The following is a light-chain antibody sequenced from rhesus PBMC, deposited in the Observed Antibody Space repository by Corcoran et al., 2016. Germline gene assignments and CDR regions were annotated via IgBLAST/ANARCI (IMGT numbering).Light chain of an antibody. J-gene: IGLJ1*01. V-gene: IGLV2-23*01. CDR3: SSYAGSNTGI. Sequence: QAALTQPPSVSGSPGQSVTISCTGTSNDVGGYDYVSWYQQHPGTAPKLMIYEVSKRPSGVSDRFSGSKSGNTASLTISGLQAEDEADYYCSSYAGSNTGIFGAGTRLTVL. CDR1: SNDVGGYDY. CDR2: EVS.